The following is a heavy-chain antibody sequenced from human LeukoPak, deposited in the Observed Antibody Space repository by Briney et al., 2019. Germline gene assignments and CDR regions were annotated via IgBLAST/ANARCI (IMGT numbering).Heavy chain of an antibody. D-gene: IGHD6-19*01. J-gene: IGHJ5*02. CDR3: ARDVSGNLLIFDP. CDR2: IYSGGNT. Sequence: SGGSLRLSCEASGFIVSSNYMSWVRQAPGKGLEWVSVIYSGGNTYYADSVKGRFTISRDNSKNTLYLQMNSLRSDDTAVYYCARDVSGNLLIFDPWGQGTLVTVSS. CDR1: GFIVSSNY. V-gene: IGHV3-53*05.